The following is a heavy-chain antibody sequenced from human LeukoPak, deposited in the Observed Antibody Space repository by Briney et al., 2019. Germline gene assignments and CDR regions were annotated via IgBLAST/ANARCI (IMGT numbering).Heavy chain of an antibody. Sequence: KTSETLSLTCTVSGGSISSYYWSWIRQPPGKGLEWIGYIYYSGSTNYNPSLKSRVTISVDTSKNQFSLKLSSVTAADTAVYYCARVDTAMVPDYWGQGTLVTVSS. CDR2: IYYSGST. CDR1: GGSISSYY. CDR3: ARVDTAMVPDY. J-gene: IGHJ4*02. D-gene: IGHD5-18*01. V-gene: IGHV4-59*01.